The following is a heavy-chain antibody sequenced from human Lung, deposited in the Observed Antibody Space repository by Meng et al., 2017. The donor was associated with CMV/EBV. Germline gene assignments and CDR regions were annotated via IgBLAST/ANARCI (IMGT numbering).Heavy chain of an antibody. CDR2: ISYDGSNK. V-gene: IGHV3-30-3*01. J-gene: IGHJ4*02. Sequence: QVQLGESGGGVVQPGRSLRLSCAASGFTFSSYAMHWVRQAPGKGLEWVAVISYDGSNKYYADSVKGRFTISRDNSKNTPYLQMNSLRAEDTAVYYCAHGGGDCWGQGTLVTVSS. D-gene: IGHD2-15*01. CDR3: AHGGGDC. CDR1: GFTFSSYA.